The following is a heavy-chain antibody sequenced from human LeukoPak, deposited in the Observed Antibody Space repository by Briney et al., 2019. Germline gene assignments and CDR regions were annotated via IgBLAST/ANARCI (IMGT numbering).Heavy chain of an antibody. CDR2: ISGSSGII. V-gene: IGHV3-48*01. CDR3: ARVGELDSFDY. J-gene: IGHJ4*02. Sequence: GGSLRLSCAASGFTFNTYTMNWVRQAPGKGLEWVSYISGSSGIIDYADSVRGRFTISRDNAKNSLYLQMNSLRAEDTAVYYCARVGELDSFDYWGQGTLVTVSS. D-gene: IGHD3-16*01. CDR1: GFTFNTYT.